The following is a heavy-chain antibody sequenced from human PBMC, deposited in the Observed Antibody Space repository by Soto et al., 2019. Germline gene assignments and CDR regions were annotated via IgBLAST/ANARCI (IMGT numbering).Heavy chain of an antibody. CDR2: IYYSGST. CDR3: ATQGLGYCSSTSCYGGGVEVFDY. CDR1: GGSISSSSYY. V-gene: IGHV4-39*01. D-gene: IGHD2-2*01. J-gene: IGHJ4*02. Sequence: QLQLQESGPGLVKPSETLSLTCTVSGGSISSSSYYWGWIRQPPGKGLEWIGSIYYSGSTYYNPSLTSRVTISVDTSKNQFSLKLSSVTAADTAVYYCATQGLGYCSSTSCYGGGVEVFDYWGQGTLVTVSS.